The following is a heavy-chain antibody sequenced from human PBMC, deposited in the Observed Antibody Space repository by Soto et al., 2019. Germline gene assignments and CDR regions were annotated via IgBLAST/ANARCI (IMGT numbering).Heavy chain of an antibody. CDR2: INPNSGGT. CDR3: ARDRGRYRSSWSSFDY. J-gene: IGHJ4*02. Sequence: ASVKVSCKSSGFSFTGYYIHWVRQSPGQGLEWMGWINPNSGGTNYAQKFAGRVTMTRDTSISTAYMKLSRLRSDDTAVYYCARDRGRYRSSWSSFDYWGQGTLVTVSS. V-gene: IGHV1-2*02. CDR1: GFSFTGYY. D-gene: IGHD6-13*01.